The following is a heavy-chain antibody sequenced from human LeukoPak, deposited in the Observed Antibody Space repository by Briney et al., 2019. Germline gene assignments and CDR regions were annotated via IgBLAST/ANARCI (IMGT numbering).Heavy chain of an antibody. J-gene: IGHJ6*03. D-gene: IGHD2-21*02. CDR1: GFTFSSYE. CDR2: ISSSGSTI. Sequence: GGSLRLSCAASGFTFSSYEMNWVRQAPGKGLEWVSYISSSGSTIYYADSVKGRFTISRDNAKNSLYLQMNSLRAEDTAVYYCARDLLTPYCGGDCYNSYMDVWGKGTTVTISS. V-gene: IGHV3-48*03. CDR3: ARDLLTPYCGGDCYNSYMDV.